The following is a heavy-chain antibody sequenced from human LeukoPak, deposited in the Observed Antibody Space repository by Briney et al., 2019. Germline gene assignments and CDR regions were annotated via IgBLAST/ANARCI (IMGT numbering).Heavy chain of an antibody. Sequence: GGSLRLSCAASGFTFSSYWMHWVRQAPGKGLVWVANIKHDGSEKYYVDSVKGRFTISRDNAKNSLYLQMNSLRAEDTAVYYCARDLGYGSGSFFAYWGQGTLVTVSS. CDR3: ARDLGYGSGSFFAY. CDR1: GFTFSSYW. CDR2: IKHDGSEK. V-gene: IGHV3-7*01. D-gene: IGHD3-10*01. J-gene: IGHJ4*02.